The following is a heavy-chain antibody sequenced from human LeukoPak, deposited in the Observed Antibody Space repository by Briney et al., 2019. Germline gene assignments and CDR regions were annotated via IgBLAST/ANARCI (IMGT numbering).Heavy chain of an antibody. D-gene: IGHD5-12*01. Sequence: SETLSLTCTVSGGSISSYYWSWLRQPPGKGLEWIGYIYYSGSTNYNPSLKSRVTISVDTSKNQFSLKLSSATAADTAVYYCAREGGGSYSGYVGFDYWGQGTLVTVSS. CDR3: AREGGGSYSGYVGFDY. CDR2: IYYSGST. CDR1: GGSISSYY. V-gene: IGHV4-59*01. J-gene: IGHJ4*02.